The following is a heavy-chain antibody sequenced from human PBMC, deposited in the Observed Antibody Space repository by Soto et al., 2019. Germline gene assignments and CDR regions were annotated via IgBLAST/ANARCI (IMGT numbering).Heavy chain of an antibody. D-gene: IGHD3-22*01. CDR3: ARNPDYYDSSGPQNWFDP. CDR1: GGSFSGYY. CDR2: INHSGST. Sequence: SETLSLTCAVYGGSFSGYYWSWIRQPPGKGLEWIGEINHSGSTNYNPSLKSRVTISVDTSKNQFSLKLSSVTAADTAVYYCARNPDYYDSSGPQNWFDPWGQGTLVTVSS. J-gene: IGHJ5*02. V-gene: IGHV4-34*09.